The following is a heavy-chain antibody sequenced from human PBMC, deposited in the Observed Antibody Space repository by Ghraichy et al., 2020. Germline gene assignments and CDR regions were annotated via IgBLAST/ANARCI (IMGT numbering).Heavy chain of an antibody. Sequence: SETLSLTCTVSTFSIRRGGYYWSWVRQRPGTGLEWIGYIYYSGNTYYNPSLESRVSISVDASENQFSLKLTSVTAADTAVYYCARVLWDSASWFYFDYWGQGNLVTVS. CDR2: IYYSGNT. J-gene: IGHJ4*02. CDR1: TFSIRRGGYY. D-gene: IGHD6-13*01. V-gene: IGHV4-31*03. CDR3: ARVLWDSASWFYFDY.